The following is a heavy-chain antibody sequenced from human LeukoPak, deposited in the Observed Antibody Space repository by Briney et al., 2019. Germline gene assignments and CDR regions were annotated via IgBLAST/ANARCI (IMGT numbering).Heavy chain of an antibody. CDR1: GFTFSSYA. CDR3: AKKRDAFDI. D-gene: IGHD5-24*01. V-gene: IGHV3-23*01. J-gene: IGHJ3*02. Sequence: PGRSLRLSCAASGFTFSSYAMGWVRQAPGKRPEWVSSLTDSGGTTYYVDSVKGRFTISRDNSKNTLYLHMNSLRAEDTAMYYCAKKRDAFDIWGQGTVVAVSS. CDR2: LTDSGGTT.